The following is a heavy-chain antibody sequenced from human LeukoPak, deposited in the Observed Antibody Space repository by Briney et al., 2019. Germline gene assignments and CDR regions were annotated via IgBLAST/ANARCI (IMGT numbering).Heavy chain of an antibody. CDR3: AKFLPTHIVAANYYFDY. D-gene: IGHD2-21*01. V-gene: IGHV3-23*01. CDR2: ISGSGGST. CDR1: GFTFSSYA. J-gene: IGHJ4*02. Sequence: PGGSLRLSCAASGFTFSSYAMSWVRQAPGEGLEWVSAISGSGGSTYYADSVKGRFTISRDNSKNTLYLQMNSLRAEDTAVYYCAKFLPTHIVAANYYFDYWGQGTLVTVSS.